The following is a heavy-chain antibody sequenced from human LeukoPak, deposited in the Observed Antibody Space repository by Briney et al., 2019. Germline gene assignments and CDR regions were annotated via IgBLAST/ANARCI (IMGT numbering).Heavy chain of an antibody. CDR3: ARSSGSYRPFDS. J-gene: IGHJ4*02. D-gene: IGHD3-22*01. CDR2: ISHTGDI. CDR1: GFIFSNFE. V-gene: IGHV3-48*03. Sequence: PGGSLRLSCVASGFIFSNFEMNWVRQAPGKGLEWISHISHTGDIKYADSVKGRFTISRENAKNSHYLQMTSLRAEDTAVYYCARSSGSYRPFDSWGQGTLVTASS.